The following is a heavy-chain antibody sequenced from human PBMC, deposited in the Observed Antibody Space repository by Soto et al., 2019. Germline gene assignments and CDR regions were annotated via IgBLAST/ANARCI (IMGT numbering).Heavy chain of an antibody. V-gene: IGHV4-31*03. CDR1: GGSISSGGYY. D-gene: IGHD5-18*01. CDR3: ARGWDTARVRGLGDVFDP. CDR2: IYYSGST. Sequence: PSETLSLTCTVSGGSISSGGYYWSWIRQHPGKGLEWIGYIYYSGSTYYNPSLKSRVTISVDTSKNQFSLKLSSVTAADTAVYYCARGWDTARVRGLGDVFDPWGQGTLVTVSS. J-gene: IGHJ5*02.